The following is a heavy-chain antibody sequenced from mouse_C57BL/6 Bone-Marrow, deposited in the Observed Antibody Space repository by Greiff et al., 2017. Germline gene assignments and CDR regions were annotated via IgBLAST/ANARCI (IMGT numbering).Heavy chain of an antibody. V-gene: IGHV1-81*01. CDR2: IYPRSGNT. J-gene: IGHJ4*01. CDR1: GYTFTSYG. Sequence: VMLVESGAELARPGASVKLSCKASGYTFTSYGISWVKQRTGQGLEWIGEIYPRSGNTYYNEKFKGKATLTADKSSSTAYMELRSLTSEDSAVYFCARWTLYYAMDYWGQGTSGTVSS. CDR3: ARWTLYYAMDY.